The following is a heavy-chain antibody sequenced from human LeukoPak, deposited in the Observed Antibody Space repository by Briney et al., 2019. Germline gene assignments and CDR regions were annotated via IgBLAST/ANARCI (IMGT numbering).Heavy chain of an antibody. V-gene: IGHV1-2*02. CDR1: GYTFTGYY. D-gene: IGHD2-15*01. CDR3: ARCPWYCSGGSCYSLAFDI. J-gene: IGHJ3*02. CDR2: INPNSGGT. Sequence: ASVKVSCKASGYTFTGYYMHWVRQAPGQGLEWMGWINPNSGGTNYAQKFQGRVTMTRDTSISTAYMELSRLRSDDTAVYYCARCPWYCSGGSCYSLAFDIWGQGTMATVSS.